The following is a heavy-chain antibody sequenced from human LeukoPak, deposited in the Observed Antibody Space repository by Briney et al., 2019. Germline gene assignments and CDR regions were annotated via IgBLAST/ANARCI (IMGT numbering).Heavy chain of an antibody. Sequence: GWSLTLSCAASGFTVSSNYMIWVRQAPGKGLEGVAVIYSGGSTYYADSVKGRFTISRDNSKNTLYLQMNSLRAEDTAVYYCARERIQLWLLGVWDRYWGQGTLVAVSS. V-gene: IGHV3-53*05. CDR1: GFTVSSNY. CDR2: IYSGGST. D-gene: IGHD5-18*01. CDR3: ARERIQLWLLGVWDRY. J-gene: IGHJ4*02.